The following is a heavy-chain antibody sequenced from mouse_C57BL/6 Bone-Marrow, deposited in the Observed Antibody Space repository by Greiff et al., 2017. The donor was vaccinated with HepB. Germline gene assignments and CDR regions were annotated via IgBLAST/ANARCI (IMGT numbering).Heavy chain of an antibody. CDR3: AREGDYYGSSYYFDY. CDR2: ISYDGSN. J-gene: IGHJ2*01. V-gene: IGHV3-6*01. CDR1: GYSITSGYY. D-gene: IGHD1-1*01. Sequence: EVKLQESGPGLVKPSQSLSLTCSVTGYSITSGYYWNWIRQFPGNKLEWMGYISYDGSNNYNPSLKNRISITRDTSKNQFFLKLNSVTTEDTATYYCAREGDYYGSSYYFDYWGQGTTLTVSS.